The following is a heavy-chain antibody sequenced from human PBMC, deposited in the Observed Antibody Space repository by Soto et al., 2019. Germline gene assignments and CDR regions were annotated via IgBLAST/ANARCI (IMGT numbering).Heavy chain of an antibody. Sequence: PAGTLSLTCIVYGVSIRSSLYYWGWIRQTPEKGLEFIGGVFHNGEAHYIPSLKSRIAMSVDTSKNQFSLTLTSVTAADTAFYYCVRHSETAMVTGFDQWGKGTRVTVSS. CDR2: VFHNGEA. CDR3: VRHSETAMVTGFDQ. J-gene: IGHJ4*02. CDR1: GVSIRSSLYY. D-gene: IGHD5-18*01. V-gene: IGHV4-39*01.